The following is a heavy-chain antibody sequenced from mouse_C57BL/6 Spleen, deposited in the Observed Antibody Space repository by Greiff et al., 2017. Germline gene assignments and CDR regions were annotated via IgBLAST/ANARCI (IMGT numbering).Heavy chain of an antibody. CDR3: ARPYSEAWFAY. D-gene: IGHD2-12*01. V-gene: IGHV3-6*01. J-gene: IGHJ3*01. CDR1: GYSITSGYY. Sequence: EVQRVESGPGLVKPSQSLSLTCSVTGYSITSGYYWNWIRQFPGNKLEWMGYISYDGSNNYNPSLKNRISITRDTSKNQFFLKLNSVTTEDTATYYCARPYSEAWFAYWGQGTLVTVSA. CDR2: ISYDGSN.